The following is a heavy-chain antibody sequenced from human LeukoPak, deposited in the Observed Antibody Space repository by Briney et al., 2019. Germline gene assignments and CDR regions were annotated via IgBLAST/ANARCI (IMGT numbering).Heavy chain of an antibody. D-gene: IGHD6-19*01. CDR3: ARDGVAGVYYFDY. CDR1: AYTFTSYY. CDR2: INTIGGST. Sequence: ASVKVSCTASAYTFTSYYMHWVRQAPGRGLEWMGIINTIGGSTNYAQKFQGRVNMKREMSTSTVYMELSSLRSEDTAVYYCARDGVAGVYYFDYWGQGTLVTVSS. J-gene: IGHJ4*02. V-gene: IGHV1-46*01.